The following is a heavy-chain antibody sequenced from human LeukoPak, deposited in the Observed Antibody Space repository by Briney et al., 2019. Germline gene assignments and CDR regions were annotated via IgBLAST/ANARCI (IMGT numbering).Heavy chain of an antibody. D-gene: IGHD2-15*01. CDR2: IYYSGST. Sequence: SETLSLTCTVSGGSISSYYWSWIRQPPGKGLEWIGYIYYSGSTNYNPSLKSRVTISVDTSKNQFSLKLSSVTAADTAVYYCARAQLLLPWYYYYYGMDVWGQGTTVTVSS. CDR3: ARAQLLLPWYYYYYGMDV. J-gene: IGHJ6*02. V-gene: IGHV4-59*12. CDR1: GGSISSYY.